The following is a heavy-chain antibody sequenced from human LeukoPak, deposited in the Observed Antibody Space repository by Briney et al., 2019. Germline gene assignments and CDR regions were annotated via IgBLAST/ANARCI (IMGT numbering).Heavy chain of an antibody. Sequence: PGGSLRLSCAASGFTFSSYWMSWVRQAPGKGLEWVSAISGSGGSTYYADSVKGRFTISRDNSKNTLYLQMNSLRAEDTAVYYCAKDLISAMVTSTGPYYFDYWGQGTLVTVSS. CDR3: AKDLISAMVTSTGPYYFDY. CDR2: ISGSGGST. V-gene: IGHV3-23*01. CDR1: GFTFSSYW. D-gene: IGHD5-18*01. J-gene: IGHJ4*02.